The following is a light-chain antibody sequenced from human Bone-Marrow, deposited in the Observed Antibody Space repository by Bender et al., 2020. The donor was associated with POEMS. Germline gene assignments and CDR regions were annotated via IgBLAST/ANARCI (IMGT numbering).Light chain of an antibody. CDR1: ALAKQF. CDR2: GNT. CDR3: QSTDSSGSYVV. J-gene: IGLJ3*02. V-gene: IGLV3-25*03. Sequence: SYDLTQPPSVSVSPGQTAKITCSGDALAKQFLCWYKHKPGQAPVLVIYGNTERPSGIPERFSGSSSGTTVTLTISAVQPEDEADYFCQSTDSSGSYVVFGGGTRLTVL.